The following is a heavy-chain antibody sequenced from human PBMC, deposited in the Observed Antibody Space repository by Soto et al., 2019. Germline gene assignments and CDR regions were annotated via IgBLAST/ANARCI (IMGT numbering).Heavy chain of an antibody. D-gene: IGHD2-21*02. Sequence: GASVRLSCAASGFTFSSYAMSWVRQAPGKGLEWVSAISGSGGSTYYADSVKGRFTISRDNSKNTLYLQMNSLRAEDTAVYYCAKSRSVLAYCGGDCYFDYWGQGTLVTVSS. CDR2: ISGSGGST. CDR3: AKSRSVLAYCGGDCYFDY. CDR1: GFTFSSYA. V-gene: IGHV3-23*01. J-gene: IGHJ4*02.